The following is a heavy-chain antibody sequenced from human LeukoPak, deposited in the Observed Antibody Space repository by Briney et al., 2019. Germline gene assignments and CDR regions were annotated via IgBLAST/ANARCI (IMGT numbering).Heavy chain of an antibody. CDR2: IDPSDSYT. CDR3: ARQDF. V-gene: IGHV5-10-1*01. J-gene: IGHJ4*02. Sequence: GESLRISCEVSGYSFTTYWISWVRQMPGKGLEWMGRIDPSDSYTDYAPSFQGHVTISADRSLSTAYLPWYSLKAADTAMYYCARQDFWGQGTLVTVSS. CDR1: GYSFTTYW.